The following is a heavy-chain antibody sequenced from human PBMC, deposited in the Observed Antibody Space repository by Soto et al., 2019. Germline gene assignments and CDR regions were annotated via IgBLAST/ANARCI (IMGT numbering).Heavy chain of an antibody. V-gene: IGHV1-2*02. CDR1: AYTFTGYY. CDR3: ARDGPGAGNDDFVY. Sequence: QVQLVQSGSEVKKPGDSVRVSCKASAYTFTGYYIHWVRQAPGQGPEWMGWMNPSNSDTRYAPQLQGRVTMTRDTSINTAYRDLRSLAPDDTAVYYCARDGPGAGNDDFVYWGQGTLVTVSS. D-gene: IGHD6-13*01. J-gene: IGHJ4*02. CDR2: MNPSNSDT.